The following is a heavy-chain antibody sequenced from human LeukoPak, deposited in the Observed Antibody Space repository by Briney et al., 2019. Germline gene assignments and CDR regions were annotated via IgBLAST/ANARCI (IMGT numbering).Heavy chain of an antibody. Sequence: ASVKVSCKASGYTFTSYGISWARQAPGQGLEWMGWISAYNGNTNYAQKLQGRVTMTTDTSTSTAYMELRSLRSDDTAVYYCARDNDILTGYYAPYYYYYYMDVWGKGTTVTVSS. CDR3: ARDNDILTGYYAPYYYYYYMDV. CDR2: ISAYNGNT. D-gene: IGHD3-9*01. J-gene: IGHJ6*03. CDR1: GYTFTSYG. V-gene: IGHV1-18*01.